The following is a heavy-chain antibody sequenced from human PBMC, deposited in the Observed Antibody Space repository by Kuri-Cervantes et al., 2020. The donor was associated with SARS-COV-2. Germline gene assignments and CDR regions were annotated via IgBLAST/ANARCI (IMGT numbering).Heavy chain of an antibody. CDR2: IKSKTDGGTT. J-gene: IGHJ4*02. V-gene: IGHV3-15*07. Sequence: GESLKISCAASGFTFSKAWMNWVRQAPGKGLEWVGRIKSKTDGGTTDYVAPVKGRFTISRDDSKNTVYLQMGSLKTEDTAVYYCTRGDDILTGYYFDYWGQGTLVTVSS. D-gene: IGHD3-9*01. CDR3: TRGDDILTGYYFDY. CDR1: GFTFSKAW.